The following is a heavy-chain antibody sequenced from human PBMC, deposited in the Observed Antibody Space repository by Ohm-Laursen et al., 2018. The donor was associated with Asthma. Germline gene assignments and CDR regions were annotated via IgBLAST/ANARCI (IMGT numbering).Heavy chain of an antibody. J-gene: IGHJ4*02. CDR3: ARDRIVVVTAILDY. CDR2: ISYDGSNK. V-gene: IGHV3-30*03. Sequence: RSLRLSCTASGFTFSSYGMHWVRQAPGKGLEWVAVISYDGSNKYYADSVKGRFTISRDNSKNTLYLQMNSLRAEDTAVYYCARDRIVVVTAILDYWGQGTLVTVSS. CDR1: GFTFSSYG. D-gene: IGHD2-21*02.